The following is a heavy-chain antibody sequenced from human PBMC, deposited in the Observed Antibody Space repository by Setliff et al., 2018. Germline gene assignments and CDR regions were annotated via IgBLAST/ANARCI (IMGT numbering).Heavy chain of an antibody. D-gene: IGHD4-4*01. Sequence: GASVKVSCKASGYTFTGYYFHWVRQAPGQGLEWMGWINTNTGNPSYAQGFTGRFVFSLDTSVSTAYLQISSLKAEDTAVYYCARASRFGTTVYRGDYYMDVWGKGTTVTVSS. CDR3: ARASRFGTTVYRGDYYMDV. J-gene: IGHJ6*03. CDR2: INTNTGNP. V-gene: IGHV7-4-1*02. CDR1: GYTFTGYY.